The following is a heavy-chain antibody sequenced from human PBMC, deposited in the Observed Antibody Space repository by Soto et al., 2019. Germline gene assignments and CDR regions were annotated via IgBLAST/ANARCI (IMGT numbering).Heavy chain of an antibody. CDR3: ARGRSVIDHDDFEY. D-gene: IGHD2-21*01. Sequence: GGSLRLSCAASGFTFSSYSMHWVRQAPGKGLEWVAAMSFDGNSKYFADSVKGRFTISRDNSKNTLSLQMNSLGADDSAVYYCARGRSVIDHDDFEYWGQGTLVTVSS. V-gene: IGHV3-30-3*01. J-gene: IGHJ4*02. CDR1: GFTFSSYS. CDR2: MSFDGNSK.